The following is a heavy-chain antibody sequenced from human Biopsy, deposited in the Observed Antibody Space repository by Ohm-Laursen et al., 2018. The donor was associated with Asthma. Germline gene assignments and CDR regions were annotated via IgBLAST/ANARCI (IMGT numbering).Heavy chain of an antibody. CDR1: GGTFNTYV. V-gene: IGHV1-69*13. CDR2: INSVFGTT. D-gene: IGHD2-2*01. J-gene: IGHJ4*02. CDR3: ARKAGSCISRTCYSLDF. Sequence: GASVKVSCKSLGGTFNTYVIGWVRQAPGQGLEWMGGINSVFGTTTYPHKFQDRATITADDSTSTVYMELSSLRSEDTAVYYCARKAGSCISRTCYSLDFWGQGTLVTVSS.